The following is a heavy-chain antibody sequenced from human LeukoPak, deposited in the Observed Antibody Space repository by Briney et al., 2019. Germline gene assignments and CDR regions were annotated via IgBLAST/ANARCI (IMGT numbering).Heavy chain of an antibody. D-gene: IGHD5-18*01. CDR1: GFTFSSYA. J-gene: IGHJ4*02. CDR2: ISGSGGST. V-gene: IGHV3-23*01. Sequence: GGSLRLSCAASGFTFSSYAMSWVRQAPGKGLEWVSAISGSGGSTYYADSVKGRFTISRVNSKNTLYLQMNSLRAEDTAVYYCAKVSSGYSYYIDYWGQGTLVTVSS. CDR3: AKVSSGYSYYIDY.